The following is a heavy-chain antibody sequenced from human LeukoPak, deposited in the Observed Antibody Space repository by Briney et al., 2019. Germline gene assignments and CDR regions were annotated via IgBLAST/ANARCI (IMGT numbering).Heavy chain of an antibody. CDR2: ISSSSSYI. CDR1: GFTVSSNY. J-gene: IGHJ4*02. V-gene: IGHV3-21*01. CDR3: ARDRLEGTSFDY. Sequence: PGGSLRLSCAASGFTVSSNYMTWVRQAPGKGLEWVSSISSSSSYIYYADSVKGRFTISRDNAKNSLYLQMNSLRAEDTAVYYCARDRLEGTSFDYWGQGTLVTVSS. D-gene: IGHD5-24*01.